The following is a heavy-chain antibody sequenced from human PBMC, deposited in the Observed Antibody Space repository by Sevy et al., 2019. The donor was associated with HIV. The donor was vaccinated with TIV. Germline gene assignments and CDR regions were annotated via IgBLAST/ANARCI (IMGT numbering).Heavy chain of an antibody. CDR1: GFIFNSYS. CDR2: ISRNSDHI. J-gene: IGHJ5*02. D-gene: IGHD6-19*01. Sequence: GGSLRLSCAASGFIFNSYSMNWVRQAPGKGLEWVSFISRNSDHIYYADSVRGGFTISRDNAKNSLVMHMNRLRAEDTAVYYCAREHSPSFGLVLRGWFNPWGQGTPVTVSS. V-gene: IGHV3-21*01. CDR3: AREHSPSFGLVLRGWFNP.